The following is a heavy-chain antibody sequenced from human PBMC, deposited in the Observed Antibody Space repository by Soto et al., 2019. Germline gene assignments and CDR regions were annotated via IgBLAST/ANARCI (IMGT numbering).Heavy chain of an antibody. J-gene: IGHJ4*02. CDR2: ISAHNGNT. D-gene: IGHD1-1*01. V-gene: IGHV1-18*01. CDR1: GYGFTTYG. CDR3: ARGRYGDY. Sequence: QVHLVQSGAEVKKPGASVKVSCKGSGYGFTTYGITWVGQAPGQGLEWMAWISAHNGNTNYAQKVQGRVTVTRDTSTSTAYMELRSQKYDDTAVYYCARGRYGDYWGQGALVTVSS.